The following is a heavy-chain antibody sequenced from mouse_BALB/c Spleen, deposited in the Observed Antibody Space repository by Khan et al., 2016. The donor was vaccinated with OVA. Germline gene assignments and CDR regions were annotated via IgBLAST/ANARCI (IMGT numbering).Heavy chain of an antibody. CDR3: ARPSTDPRFFEV. CDR1: GFNIKDTY. CDR2: IAPANGNT. D-gene: IGHD2-1*01. V-gene: IGHV14-3*02. Sequence: EVQLQQSGAELVKPGASVKLSCTASGFNIKDTYMHWVKQRPEQGLEWIGRIAPANGNTNYDPKFQGKATITTDTSSNTSYLQLSSLTSEDTAVYYCARPSTDPRFFEVWGAGTTVTVSS. J-gene: IGHJ1*01.